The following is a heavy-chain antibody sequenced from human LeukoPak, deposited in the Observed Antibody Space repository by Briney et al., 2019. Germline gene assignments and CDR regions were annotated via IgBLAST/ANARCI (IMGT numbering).Heavy chain of an antibody. Sequence: GGALRLSCAASGFTFRSYSQSWGRPAPGEGLEWVSGISGSGGTTHYADSVKGRFTISRDNSKNMLYLQMNSLRDEDTAVYYCATPMIAVVITGVRDYWGQGTLVTVSS. D-gene: IGHD3-22*01. V-gene: IGHV3-23*01. CDR3: ATPMIAVVITGVRDY. CDR2: ISGSGGTT. J-gene: IGHJ4*02. CDR1: GFTFRSYS.